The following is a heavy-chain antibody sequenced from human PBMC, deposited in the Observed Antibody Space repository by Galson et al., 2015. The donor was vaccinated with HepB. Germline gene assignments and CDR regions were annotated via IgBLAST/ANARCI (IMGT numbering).Heavy chain of an antibody. D-gene: IGHD3-3*01. CDR2: INAGNGVT. J-gene: IGHJ4*02. CDR1: GYTFTSYA. Sequence: SVKVSCKASGYTFTSYAMHWVRQAPGQRPEWMGWINAGNGVTKYSQQFQGRITFSRDTSASTAYMDLSSLRSEDTAVYYCARGRGVSLIHDHFDYWGQGTLVTVSS. V-gene: IGHV1-3*01. CDR3: ARGRGVSLIHDHFDY.